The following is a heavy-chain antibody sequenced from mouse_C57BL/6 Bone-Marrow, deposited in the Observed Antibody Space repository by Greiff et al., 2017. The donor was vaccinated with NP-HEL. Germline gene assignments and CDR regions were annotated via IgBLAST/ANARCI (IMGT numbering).Heavy chain of an antibody. CDR3: AREDYYGSSYWYFDV. CDR2: IDPSDSYT. CDR1: GYTFTSYW. Sequence: QVQLQQPGAELVKPGASVKLSCKASGYTFTSYWMHWVKQRPGQGLEWIGEIDPSDSYTNYNQKFKGKATLTVDTSSSTAYMQLSSPTSEDSAVYYCAREDYYGSSYWYFDVWGTGTTVTVSS. J-gene: IGHJ1*03. V-gene: IGHV1-50*01. D-gene: IGHD1-1*01.